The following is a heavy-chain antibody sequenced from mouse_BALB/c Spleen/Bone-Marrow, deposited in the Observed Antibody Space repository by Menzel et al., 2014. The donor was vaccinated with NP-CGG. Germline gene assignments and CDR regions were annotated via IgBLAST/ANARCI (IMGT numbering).Heavy chain of an antibody. Sequence: VQLQQSGAELVKPGTSVKMSCKASGYSFTSHWMHWVKQRPGQGLEWIGDIYPGSYITSYNEKFKSKATLAVDPSSSTAYMQLSSLTSEDSAVYYCAQLGQGYWGQGTTLTVSS. D-gene: IGHD4-1*02. CDR2: IYPGSYIT. V-gene: IGHV1-55*01. J-gene: IGHJ2*01. CDR1: GYSFTSHW. CDR3: AQLGQGY.